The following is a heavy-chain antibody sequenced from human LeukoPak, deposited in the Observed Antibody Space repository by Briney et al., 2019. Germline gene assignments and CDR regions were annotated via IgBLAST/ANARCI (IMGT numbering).Heavy chain of an antibody. D-gene: IGHD5-12*01. V-gene: IGHV1-18*01. J-gene: IGHJ4*02. CDR1: GPPFTNYD. Sequence: ASVKVSCKASGPPFTNYDVTWVRQSPGQGLEWMGRISAYNGNTNYAQKLQGRVTMTTDTSTSTAYMELRGLRSDDTAVYFCARAGAGATVFYWGQGTLVTVSS. CDR2: ISAYNGNT. CDR3: ARAGAGATVFY.